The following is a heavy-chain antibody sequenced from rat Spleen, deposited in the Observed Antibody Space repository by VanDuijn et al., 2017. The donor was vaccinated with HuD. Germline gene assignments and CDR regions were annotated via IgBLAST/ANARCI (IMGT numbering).Heavy chain of an antibody. CDR1: GFSLTSNG. CDR3: ARNRAYYGYNYEYFDY. J-gene: IGHJ2*01. D-gene: IGHD1-9*01. Sequence: QVQLKESGPGLVQPSETLSLTCTVSGFSLTSNGVGWVRQPLGKGLEWMAVIWSGGNTDYNSALKSRLSISRDTSKSQVFLKVNSLQTEDTAMYFCARNRAYYGYNYEYFDYWGQGVMVTVSS. V-gene: IGHV2S8*01. CDR2: IWSGGNT.